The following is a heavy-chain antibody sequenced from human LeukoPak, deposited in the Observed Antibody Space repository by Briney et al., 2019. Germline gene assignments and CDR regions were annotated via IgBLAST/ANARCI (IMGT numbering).Heavy chain of an antibody. J-gene: IGHJ6*02. CDR2: INPNSGGT. V-gene: IGHV1-2*02. CDR3: ARTYYYGSGSYYNVIFYGMDV. Sequence: ASVKVSCKASGYTFTGYYMHWVRQAPGQGLEWMGWINPNSGGTNYAQKFQGRVTMTRDTSISTAYMELSRLRSDDTAVYYCARTYYYGSGSYYNVIFYGMDVWGQGTTVTVSS. D-gene: IGHD3-10*01. CDR1: GYTFTGYY.